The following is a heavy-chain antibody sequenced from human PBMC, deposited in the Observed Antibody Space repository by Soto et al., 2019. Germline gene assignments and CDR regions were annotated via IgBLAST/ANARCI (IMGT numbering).Heavy chain of an antibody. Sequence: GGSLRLSCAASGLTFSSYAMSWVRQAPGKGLEWVSAISGSGGSTYYADSVKGRFTISRDNSKNTLYLQMNSLRAEDTAVYYCAKVRDIVVVPAAPAGWFDPWGQGTLVTVSS. J-gene: IGHJ5*02. CDR3: AKVRDIVVVPAAPAGWFDP. D-gene: IGHD2-2*01. V-gene: IGHV3-23*01. CDR2: ISGSGGST. CDR1: GLTFSSYA.